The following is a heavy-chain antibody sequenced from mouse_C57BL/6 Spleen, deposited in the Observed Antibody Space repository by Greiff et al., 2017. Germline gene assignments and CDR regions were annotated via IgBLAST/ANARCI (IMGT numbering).Heavy chain of an antibody. V-gene: IGHV1-80*01. CDR3: VRQYYFDY. CDR2: IYPGDGDT. CDR1: GYAFSSYW. J-gene: IGHJ2*01. Sequence: VKLMESGAELVKPGASVKISCKASGYAFSSYWMNWVKQRPGKGLEWIGQIYPGDGDTNYNGKFKGKATLTADKSSSTAYMQLSSLTSEDSAVYFCVRQYYFDYWGQGTTLTVSS. D-gene: IGHD1-1*01.